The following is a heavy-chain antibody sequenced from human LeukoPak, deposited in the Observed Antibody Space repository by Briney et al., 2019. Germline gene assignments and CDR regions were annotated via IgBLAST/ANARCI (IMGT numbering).Heavy chain of an antibody. CDR2: IKCDGSEK. CDR3: LGYCSGGSCFPSDY. J-gene: IGHJ4*02. D-gene: IGHD2-15*01. Sequence: APEKGLEWVADIKCDGSEKYYVDSVKGRLTISRDNAKNSLYLQVNSLRAEDMTVYYLLGYCSGGSCFPSDYWGQGTLVTVSS. V-gene: IGHV3-52*01.